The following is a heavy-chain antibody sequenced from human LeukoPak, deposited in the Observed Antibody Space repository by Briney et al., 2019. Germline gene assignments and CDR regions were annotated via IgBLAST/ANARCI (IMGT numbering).Heavy chain of an antibody. J-gene: IGHJ3*02. CDR3: ASLKNYYDSSGYLVTDAFDI. D-gene: IGHD3-22*01. CDR2: ISGYNGNT. CDR1: GYTFTTYN. V-gene: IGHV1-18*01. Sequence: GASVKVSCKASGYTFTTYNINWVRQAPGQGLEWMGWISGYNGNTNYAQKLQGGVTMTTDTSTSTAYMELRSLKSDDTAVYYCASLKNYYDSSGYLVTDAFDIWGQGTMVTVSS.